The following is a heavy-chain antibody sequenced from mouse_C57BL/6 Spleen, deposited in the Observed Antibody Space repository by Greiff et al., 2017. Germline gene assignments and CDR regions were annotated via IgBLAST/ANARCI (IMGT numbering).Heavy chain of an antibody. CDR3: ARGGENYYGSRGYFDV. J-gene: IGHJ1*03. CDR2: INTNYGTT. CDR1: GYSFTDYN. Sequence: EVKLMESGPELVKPGASVKISCKASGYSFTDYNMNWVKQSNGKSLEWIGVINTNYGTTSYNQKFKGKATLTVDQSSSTAYMQLNSLTSEDSAVYYCARGGENYYGSRGYFDVWGTGTTVTVSS. D-gene: IGHD1-1*01. V-gene: IGHV1-39*01.